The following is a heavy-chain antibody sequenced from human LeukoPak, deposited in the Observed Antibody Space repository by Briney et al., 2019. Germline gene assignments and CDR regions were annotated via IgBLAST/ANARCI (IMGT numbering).Heavy chain of an antibody. D-gene: IGHD1-26*01. J-gene: IGHJ5*02. V-gene: IGHV1-2*02. CDR2: INPNSGGT. Sequence: ASVKVSCKASGYTFTGYYMHWVRQAPGQGLEWMGWINPNSGGTNYAQKFQGRVTMTRDTSISTAYMELSRLRSDDTAVYYCARGTMGATGWFDPWGQGTLVTVSS. CDR3: ARGTMGATGWFDP. CDR1: GYTFTGYY.